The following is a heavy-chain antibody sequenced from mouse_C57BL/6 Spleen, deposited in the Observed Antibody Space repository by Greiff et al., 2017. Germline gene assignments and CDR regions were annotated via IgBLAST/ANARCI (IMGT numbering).Heavy chain of an antibody. CDR2: IHPNSGST. Sequence: QVQLQQPGAELVKPGASVKLSCKASGYTFTSYWMHWVKQRPGQGLEWIGMIHPNSGSTNYNEKFKSKATLTVDTSSSTAYMKLSSLTSEDSAVYYCARGELGYGCDGSMDYWGQGTSVTVSS. CDR3: ARGELGYGCDGSMDY. CDR1: GYTFTSYW. J-gene: IGHJ4*01. D-gene: IGHD2-2*01. V-gene: IGHV1-64*01.